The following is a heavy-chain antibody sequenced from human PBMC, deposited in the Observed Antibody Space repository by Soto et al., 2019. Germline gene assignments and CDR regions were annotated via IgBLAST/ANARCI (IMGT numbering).Heavy chain of an antibody. CDR2: IYYSGST. Sequence: ETLSLTCTVSGGSVSSGSYYWSWIRQPPGKGLEWIGYIYYSGSTNYNPSLKSRVTISVDTSKNQFSLKLSSVTAADTAVYYCARAFDYEEGTDYWGQGTLVTVSS. D-gene: IGHD4-17*01. V-gene: IGHV4-61*01. CDR1: GGSVSSGSYY. CDR3: ARAFDYEEGTDY. J-gene: IGHJ4*02.